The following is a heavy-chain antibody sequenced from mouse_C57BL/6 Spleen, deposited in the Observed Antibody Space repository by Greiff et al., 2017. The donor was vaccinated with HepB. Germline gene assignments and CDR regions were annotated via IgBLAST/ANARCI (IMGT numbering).Heavy chain of an antibody. Sequence: QVQLQQPGAELVKPGASVKLSCKASGYTFTSYWMQWVKQRPGQGLEWIGEIDPSDSYTNYNQKFKGKATLTVDTSSSTAYMQLSSLTSEDSAVYYGARGNDYDGAYWGQGTLVTVSA. CDR3: ARGNDYDGAY. CDR2: IDPSDSYT. CDR1: GYTFTSYW. D-gene: IGHD2-4*01. J-gene: IGHJ3*01. V-gene: IGHV1-50*01.